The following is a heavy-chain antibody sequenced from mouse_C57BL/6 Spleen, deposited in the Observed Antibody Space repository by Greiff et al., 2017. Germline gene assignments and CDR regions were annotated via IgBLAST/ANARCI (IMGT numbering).Heavy chain of an antibody. Sequence: EVKVVESGEGLVKPGGSLKLSCAASGFTFSSYAMSWVRQTPEKRLEWVAYISSGGDYIYYADTVKGRFTISRDNARNTLYLQMSSLKSEDTAMYYCTREGYGSSPYAMDYWGQGTSVTVSS. J-gene: IGHJ4*01. CDR3: TREGYGSSPYAMDY. D-gene: IGHD1-1*01. CDR2: ISSGGDYI. V-gene: IGHV5-9-1*02. CDR1: GFTFSSYA.